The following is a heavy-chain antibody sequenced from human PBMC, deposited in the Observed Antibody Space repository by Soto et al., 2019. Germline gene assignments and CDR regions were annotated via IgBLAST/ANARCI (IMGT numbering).Heavy chain of an antibody. CDR1: GYSFTSYW. D-gene: IGHD6-19*01. CDR3: ARHKEAVAGPFDY. CDR2: IDPSDSYT. J-gene: IGHJ4*02. Sequence: GESLKISCQGSGYSFTSYWISWVRQMPGKGLEWMGRIDPSDSYTNYSPSFQGHVTISADKSISTAYLQWSSLKASDTAMYYCARHKEAVAGPFDYWGQGTLVTVSS. V-gene: IGHV5-10-1*01.